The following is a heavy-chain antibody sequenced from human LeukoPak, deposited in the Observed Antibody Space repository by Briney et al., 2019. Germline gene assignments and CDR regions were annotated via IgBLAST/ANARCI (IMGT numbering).Heavy chain of an antibody. Sequence: ASAKVSCKASGYTFNANYIHWVRQAPGQGLEWMGWINPNSGETNYSQKFQGRVIVTRDTSISTAYMELSRLTSDDTAVYYCARVGTSYCSTRYGCYPVWYFDNWGQGTLVTVSA. J-gene: IGHJ4*02. CDR1: GYTFNANY. V-gene: IGHV1-2*02. CDR2: INPNSGET. CDR3: ARVGTSYCSTRYGCYPVWYFDN. D-gene: IGHD2-2*01.